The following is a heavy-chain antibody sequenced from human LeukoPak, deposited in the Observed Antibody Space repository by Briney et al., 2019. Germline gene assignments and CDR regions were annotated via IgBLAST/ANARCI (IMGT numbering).Heavy chain of an antibody. V-gene: IGHV4-34*01. Sequence: SETLSLTCAVYGGSFSGYYWSWIRQPPGKGLEWIGEINHSGSTNYNPSLKRRVTISVDTSKNQFSLKLSSVTAADTAVYYCARDRGYCSSTSCPGVDVWGKGTTVTVSS. CDR3: ARDRGYCSSTSCPGVDV. J-gene: IGHJ6*04. D-gene: IGHD2-2*01. CDR1: GGSFSGYY. CDR2: INHSGST.